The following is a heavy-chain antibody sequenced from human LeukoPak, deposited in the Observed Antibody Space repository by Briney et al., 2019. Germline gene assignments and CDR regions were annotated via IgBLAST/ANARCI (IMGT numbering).Heavy chain of an antibody. V-gene: IGHV3-23*01. CDR2: ISGSGGST. Sequence: GGSLRLSCAASGFTFSSYALSWVRQAPGKGLEWVSAISGSGGSTYYADSVKGRFTISRDNSKNTLYLQMNSLRAEDTAVYYCAKVSSSGWYAPFDYWGQGTLVTVSS. J-gene: IGHJ4*02. D-gene: IGHD6-19*01. CDR1: GFTFSSYA. CDR3: AKVSSSGWYAPFDY.